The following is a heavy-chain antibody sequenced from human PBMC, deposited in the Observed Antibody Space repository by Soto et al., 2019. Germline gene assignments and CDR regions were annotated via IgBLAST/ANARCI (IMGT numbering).Heavy chain of an antibody. CDR2: IKEDGSQK. V-gene: IGHV3-7*05. Sequence: GGSLRLSCVASGFTFSDYWMTWVRQAPGKGLEWVAYIKEDGSQKYYVDSVKGRFTISRDNAANSLYLQLKYLGAEDTAVYYCATYSSSPSCRSYWGQGTLVTVSS. J-gene: IGHJ1*01. CDR3: ATYSSSPSCRSY. CDR1: GFTFSDYW. D-gene: IGHD2-2*01.